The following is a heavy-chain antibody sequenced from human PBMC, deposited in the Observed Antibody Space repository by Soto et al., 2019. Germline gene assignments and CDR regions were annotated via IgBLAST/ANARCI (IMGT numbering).Heavy chain of an antibody. Sequence: ASVKVSCKASGYTFTSYAMHWVRQAPGQRLEWMGWINAGNGNTKYSQKFQGRVTITRDTSASTAYMELSSLRSEDTAVYYCARLDGWNHPAAAGTFDYWGQGTLVTVSS. V-gene: IGHV1-3*01. CDR1: GYTFTSYA. CDR3: ARLDGWNHPAAAGTFDY. CDR2: INAGNGNT. J-gene: IGHJ4*02. D-gene: IGHD6-13*01.